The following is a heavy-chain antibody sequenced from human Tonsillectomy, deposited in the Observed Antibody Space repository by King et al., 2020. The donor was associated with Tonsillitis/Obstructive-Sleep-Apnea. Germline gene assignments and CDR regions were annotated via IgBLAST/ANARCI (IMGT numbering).Heavy chain of an antibody. CDR1: GFTFSNFG. V-gene: IGHV3-74*03. D-gene: IGHD3/OR15-3a*01. CDR2: INKVGSYT. J-gene: IGHJ4*02. CDR3: TRLLDLDN. Sequence: VQLVESGGGIFQPGGSLRLSCAASGFTFSNFGMHWVRQAPGQGLEGLSRINKVGSYTEYAGSVKGRFTISRDNAKNTVYLQMSSLRDEDTAVYYCTRLLDLDNWGQGTLVTVSS.